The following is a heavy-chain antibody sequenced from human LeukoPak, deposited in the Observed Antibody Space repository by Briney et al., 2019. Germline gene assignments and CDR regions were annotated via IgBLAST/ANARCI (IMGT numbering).Heavy chain of an antibody. D-gene: IGHD3-16*02. CDR3: ARDAWGGSYLSWFDP. CDR2: INPNSGGT. J-gene: IGHJ5*02. Sequence: ASVKVSCKASGYTFTGYYMHWVRQAPGQGLEWMGWINPNSGGTNYAQKFQGRVTMTRDTSISTAYMELSRLRSDDTAVYYCARDAWGGSYLSWFDPWGQGTLVTVSS. CDR1: GYTFTGYY. V-gene: IGHV1-2*02.